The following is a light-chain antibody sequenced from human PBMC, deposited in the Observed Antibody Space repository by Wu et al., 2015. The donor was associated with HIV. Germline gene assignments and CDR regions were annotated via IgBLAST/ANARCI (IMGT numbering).Light chain of an antibody. CDR1: QSVYSS. V-gene: IGKV3-15*01. Sequence: EIVLTQSPATLSLSPGERASLSCRASQSVYSSLGWYQQKPGQAPRLLIYGASTRATGIPARFSGSGSVTEFTLTISSMQSEDFAVYYCQQYDKWPPWTFGQGTKVEIK. CDR2: GAS. CDR3: QQYDKWPPWT. J-gene: IGKJ1*01.